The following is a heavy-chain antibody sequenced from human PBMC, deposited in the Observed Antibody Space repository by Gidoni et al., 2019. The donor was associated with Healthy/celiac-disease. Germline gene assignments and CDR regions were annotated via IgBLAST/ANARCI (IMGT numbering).Heavy chain of an antibody. Sequence: QVQLVESGGGVVQPGRSLSLSCAASGFTFSSYAMHWVRPAPGKGLEWVAVISYDGSNKYYADSVKGRFTISRDNSKNTLYLQMNSLRAEDTAVYYCARGHRFGGSSSLQHWGQGTLVTVSS. J-gene: IGHJ1*01. CDR1: GFTFSSYA. CDR2: ISYDGSNK. CDR3: ARGHRFGGSSSLQH. V-gene: IGHV3-30-3*01. D-gene: IGHD6-6*01.